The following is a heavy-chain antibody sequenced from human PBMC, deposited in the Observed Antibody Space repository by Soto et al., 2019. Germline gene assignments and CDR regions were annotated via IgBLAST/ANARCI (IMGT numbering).Heavy chain of an antibody. J-gene: IGHJ4*02. D-gene: IGHD2-15*01. V-gene: IGHV1-3*01. Sequence: ASVKVSCKPSGYAFTNYGISWVRQAPGQRLESMGWINPGTGNTKYSQKFQGRVTITRDTSASTAYMELSSLRSEDTAVYYCARDRGLDYWGQGTLVTVSS. CDR2: INPGTGNT. CDR3: ARDRGLDY. CDR1: GYAFTNYG.